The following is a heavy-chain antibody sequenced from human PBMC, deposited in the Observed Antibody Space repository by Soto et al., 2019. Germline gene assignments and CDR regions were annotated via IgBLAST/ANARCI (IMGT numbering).Heavy chain of an antibody. V-gene: IGHV3-23*01. CDR1: GFTFSSYA. D-gene: IGHD6-6*01. CDR3: ASETGIAARPGYYFDY. CDR2: ISGSGGST. Sequence: PGGSLRLSCAASGFTFSSYAMSWVRQAPGKGLEWVSAISGSGGSTYYADSVKGRFTISRDNSRNTLYLQMNSLRAEDTAVYYCASETGIAARPGYYFDYWGQGTLVTVSS. J-gene: IGHJ4*02.